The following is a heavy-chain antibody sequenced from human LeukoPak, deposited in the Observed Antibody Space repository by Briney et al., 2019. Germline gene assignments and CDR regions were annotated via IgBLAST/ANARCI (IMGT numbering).Heavy chain of an antibody. D-gene: IGHD3-10*01. CDR3: AIAELYGSGSYYNIDV. CDR1: GYTFTGYY. V-gene: IGHV1-2*02. Sequence: GASVKVSCKASGYTFTGYYMHWVRQAPGQGLEWMGWINPNSGGTNYAQKFQGRVTMTRDTSISTAYMELSRLRSDDTAVYYCAIAELYGSGSYYNIDVWGKGTTVTVSS. CDR2: INPNSGGT. J-gene: IGHJ6*03.